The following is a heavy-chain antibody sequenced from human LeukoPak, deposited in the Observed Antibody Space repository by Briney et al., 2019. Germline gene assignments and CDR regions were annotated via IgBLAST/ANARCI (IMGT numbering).Heavy chain of an antibody. CDR3: ARVPYYYDSSGSALDY. V-gene: IGHV1-2*02. D-gene: IGHD3-22*01. CDR2: INPNSGGT. J-gene: IGHJ4*02. CDR1: GYTFTGYY. Sequence: ASVKVSCKASGYTFTGYYMHWVRQAPGQGLEWVGWINPNSGGTNYAQKFQGRVTMTRDTSISTAYMELSRLRSDDTAVYYCARVPYYYDSSGSALDYWGQGTLVTVSS.